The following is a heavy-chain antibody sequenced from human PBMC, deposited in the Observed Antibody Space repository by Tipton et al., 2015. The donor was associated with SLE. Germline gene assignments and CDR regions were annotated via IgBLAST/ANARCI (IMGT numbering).Heavy chain of an antibody. Sequence: TLSLTCTVSGGSISSYYWSWIRQPPGKGLEWLGEINHSGSTNDNPSLKSRVTISVDTSKNQFSLKLSSVTAADTAVYYCARIGVLGGYFDLWGRDTLVTVSS. CDR3: ARIGVLGGYFDL. CDR2: INHSGST. J-gene: IGHJ2*01. D-gene: IGHD2-21*01. CDR1: GGSISSYY. V-gene: IGHV4-59*01.